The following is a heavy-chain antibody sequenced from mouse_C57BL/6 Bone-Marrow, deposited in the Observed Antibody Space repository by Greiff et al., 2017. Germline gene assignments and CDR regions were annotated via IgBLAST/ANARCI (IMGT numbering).Heavy chain of an antibody. J-gene: IGHJ3*01. CDR3: AFQLRNFFAY. CDR2: INPSTGGT. Sequence: VQLQQSGPELVKPGASVKISCKASGYSFTGYYMNWVKRSPEKSLEWIGEINPSTGGTTYNQKFKAKATLTVDKSSSTAYMQLKSLTSEDSAVYYCAFQLRNFFAYWGQGTLVTVSA. V-gene: IGHV1-42*01. D-gene: IGHD1-1*01. CDR1: GYSFTGYY.